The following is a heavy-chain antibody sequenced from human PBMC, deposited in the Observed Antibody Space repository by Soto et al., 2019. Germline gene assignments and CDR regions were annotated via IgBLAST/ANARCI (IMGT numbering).Heavy chain of an antibody. CDR3: ARAGSYRFDY. CDR2: IDTYGSAT. D-gene: IGHD3-10*01. CDR1: GFSLSVYW. J-gene: IGHJ4*01. Sequence: PGGSLRLSCAASGFSLSVYWMHWVRQAPGKGLAWVSRIDTYGSATKYADSVEGRFSISKDNAKNTLYLQMNSLTTEDTAVYYCARAGSYRFDYWGHGTLVTVSS. V-gene: IGHV3-74*01.